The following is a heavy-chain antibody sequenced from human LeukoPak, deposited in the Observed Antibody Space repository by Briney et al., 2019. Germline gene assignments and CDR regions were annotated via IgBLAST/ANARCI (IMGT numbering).Heavy chain of an antibody. V-gene: IGHV3-11*01. CDR2: ISSSGSTI. D-gene: IGHD3-3*01. CDR1: GFTFSDYY. J-gene: IGHJ5*02. Sequence: GGSLRLSCAVSGFTFSDYYMSWIRQAPGKGLEWGSYISSSGSTIYYADSVKGRFTISRDNAKNSLYLQMNSLRAEDTAVYYCARDQGYYDFWSGWLNWFDPWGQGTLVTVSS. CDR3: ARDQGYYDFWSGWLNWFDP.